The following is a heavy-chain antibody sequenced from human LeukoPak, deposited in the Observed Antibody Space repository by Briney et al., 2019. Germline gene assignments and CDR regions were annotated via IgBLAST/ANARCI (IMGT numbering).Heavy chain of an antibody. D-gene: IGHD1-26*01. J-gene: IGHJ1*01. CDR3: AKALVGQTSGY. CDR2: ITHDASEE. V-gene: IGHV3-30*18. CDR1: GFRFTGYG. Sequence: GRSLRLSCTASGFRFTGYGVHWVRQAPGDGLEWLTVITHDASEEYNADSVKGRLTISRDNAKNMIYLQMISLRAEDTAVYSCAKALVGQTSGYWGQGPRVTVST.